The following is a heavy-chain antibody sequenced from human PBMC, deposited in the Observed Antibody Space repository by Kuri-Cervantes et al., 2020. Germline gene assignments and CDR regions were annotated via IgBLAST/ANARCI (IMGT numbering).Heavy chain of an antibody. J-gene: IGHJ4*02. CDR1: GFTFSSYS. Sequence: GESLKISCAASGFTFSSYSMNWVRQAPGKGLEWVSSISSSSSYIYYADSVKGRFTISRDNAKNSLYLQMNSLRAEDTAVYYCAKRRGPGAAAFDYWGQGTLVTVSS. CDR2: ISSSSSYI. D-gene: IGHD6-13*01. CDR3: AKRRGPGAAAFDY. V-gene: IGHV3-21*01.